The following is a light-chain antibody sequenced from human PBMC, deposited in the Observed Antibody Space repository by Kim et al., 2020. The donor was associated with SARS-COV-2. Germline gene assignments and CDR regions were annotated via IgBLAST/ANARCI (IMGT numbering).Light chain of an antibody. Sequence: LSPGQVAPSSCRASQGVSRSLAWYQQKPGQAPRLLMYDASNRATGIPTRFSGSVSGTDFTLTISSLEPEDVAVYYCQQRSIWPPTFGQGTKVDIK. CDR3: QQRSIWPPT. V-gene: IGKV3-11*01. CDR1: QGVSRS. J-gene: IGKJ1*01. CDR2: DAS.